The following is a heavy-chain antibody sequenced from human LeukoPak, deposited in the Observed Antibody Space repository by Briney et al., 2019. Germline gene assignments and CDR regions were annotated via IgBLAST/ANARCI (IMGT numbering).Heavy chain of an antibody. Sequence: PGGSLRLSCAASGFTFSSYAMSWARQAPGKGLEWVIAIRGSGGSTWTADSVKGRFTICRDNSKNTLYLQLNRLRAEDTAVYSCAKWKYSSSTSRYLGSSWFDPWGQGTLVTVSS. J-gene: IGHJ5*02. CDR3: AKWKYSSSTSRYLGSSWFDP. V-gene: IGHV3-23*01. CDR2: IRGSGGST. CDR1: GFTFSSYA. D-gene: IGHD2-2*01.